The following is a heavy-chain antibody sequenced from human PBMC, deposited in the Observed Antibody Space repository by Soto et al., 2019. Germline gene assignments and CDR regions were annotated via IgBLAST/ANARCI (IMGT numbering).Heavy chain of an antibody. V-gene: IGHV1-69*13. CDR3: TRAPTGYCGGDCFDY. D-gene: IGHD2-21*01. CDR1: GGTFSSYA. CDR2: IIPIFGTA. Sequence: SVKVSCKASGGTFSSYAISWVRQAPGQGLEWMGGIIPIFGTANYAQKFQGRVTITADESTSTAYMELSSLRSEDTAVYYCTRAPTGYCGGDCFDYWGQGALVTVSS. J-gene: IGHJ4*02.